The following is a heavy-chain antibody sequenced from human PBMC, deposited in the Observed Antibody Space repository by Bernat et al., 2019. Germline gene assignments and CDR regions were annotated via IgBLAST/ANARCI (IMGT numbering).Heavy chain of an antibody. CDR2: ISSSSSYI. Sequence: EVQLVESGGGLVKPGGSLRLSCAASGFTFSSYSMNWVRQAPGKGLEWVSSISSSSSYIDYADSVKGRFTISRDNAKNSLYLQMNSLRAEDTAVYYCARDRGWYFDLWGRGTLVTVSS. J-gene: IGHJ2*01. CDR3: ARDRGWYFDL. CDR1: GFTFSSYS. V-gene: IGHV3-21*01.